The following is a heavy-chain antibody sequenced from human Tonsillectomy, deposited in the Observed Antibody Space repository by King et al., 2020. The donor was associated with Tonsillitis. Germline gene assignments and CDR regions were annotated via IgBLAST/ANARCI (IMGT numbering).Heavy chain of an antibody. J-gene: IGHJ4*02. CDR1: GYSFTTYW. V-gene: IGHV5-51*01. CDR2: IYPGDSDT. CDR3: ARRLFGVVKNYFDY. Sequence: QLVQSGAEVKKPGESLKISCKGSGYSFTTYWICWVRQMPGKGLEWMGIIYPGDSDTRYSPSFHGQVTLSAHKTISTPYLQWSSLTASDTAMYFCARRLFGVVKNYFDYWGQGTLVTVSS. D-gene: IGHD3-3*01.